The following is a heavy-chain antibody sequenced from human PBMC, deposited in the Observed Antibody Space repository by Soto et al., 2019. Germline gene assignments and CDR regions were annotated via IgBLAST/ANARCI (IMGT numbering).Heavy chain of an antibody. J-gene: IGHJ4*02. CDR3: ARLKIGRWLHNLGTFDY. CDR2: IYYSGST. CDR1: GGSISSYY. Sequence: PSETLSLTCTVSGGSISSYYWSWIRQPPGKGLEWIGYIYYSGSTNYNPSLKSRVTISVDTSKNQFSLKLSSVTAADTAVYYCARLKIGRWLHNLGTFDYWGQGTLVTVSS. D-gene: IGHD3-16*01. V-gene: IGHV4-59*08.